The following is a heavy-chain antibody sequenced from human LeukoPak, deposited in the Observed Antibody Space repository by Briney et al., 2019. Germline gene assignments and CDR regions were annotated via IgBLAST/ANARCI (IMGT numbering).Heavy chain of an antibody. J-gene: IGHJ5*02. CDR2: MNPNSGNT. D-gene: IGHD2-2*01. CDR1: GYTFTSYD. Sequence: GASVKVSCKASGYTFTSYDINWVRQATGQGLEWMGWMNPNSGNTGYAQKFQGRVTITRNTSISTAYMELSSLRSEDTAVYYCARGNLPAAIKFSGFDPWGQGTLVTVSS. CDR3: ARGNLPAAIKFSGFDP. V-gene: IGHV1-8*03.